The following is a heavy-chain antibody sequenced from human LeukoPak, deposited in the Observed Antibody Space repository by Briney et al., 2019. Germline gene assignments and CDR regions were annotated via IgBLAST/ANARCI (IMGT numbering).Heavy chain of an antibody. D-gene: IGHD1-26*01. CDR3: ARDGYSGSYYYYYYYGMDV. CDR2: IWYDGSNK. V-gene: IGHV3-33*08. J-gene: IGHJ6*02. Sequence: GGSLRLSCAASGFTFSSYGMHWVSQAPGKGLEWVAVIWYDGSNKYYADSVKGRFTISRDNSKNTLYLQMNSLRAEDTAVYYCARDGYSGSYYYYYYYGMDVWGQGTTVTVSS. CDR1: GFTFSSYG.